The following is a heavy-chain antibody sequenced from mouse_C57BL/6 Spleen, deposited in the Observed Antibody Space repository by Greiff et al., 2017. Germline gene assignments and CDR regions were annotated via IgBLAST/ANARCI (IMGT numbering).Heavy chain of an antibody. Sequence: EVQLVESGGGLVKPGGSLKLSCGASGFTFSDYGMHWVRQAPEKGLEWVAYISSGSSTIYYADTVKGRFTISRDNAKNTLFLQMTSLRSEDTAMYYCARFYYGSTSYAMDYWGQGTSVTVSS. J-gene: IGHJ4*01. CDR2: ISSGSSTI. D-gene: IGHD1-1*01. V-gene: IGHV5-17*01. CDR1: GFTFSDYG. CDR3: ARFYYGSTSYAMDY.